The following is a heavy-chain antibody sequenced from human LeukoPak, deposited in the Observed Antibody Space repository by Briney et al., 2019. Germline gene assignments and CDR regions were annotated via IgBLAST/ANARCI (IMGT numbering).Heavy chain of an antibody. J-gene: IGHJ3*02. CDR2: ISGSGGST. CDR3: AKDPPFIQLWFSFNDAFDI. D-gene: IGHD5-18*01. Sequence: PGGSLRLSCAASGFTFSSYAMSWVRQAPGKGLEWVSAISGSGGSTYYADSVKGRFTISRDNSKNTLYLQMNSLRAEDTAVYYCAKDPPFIQLWFSFNDAFDIWGQGTMVTVSS. V-gene: IGHV3-23*01. CDR1: GFTFSSYA.